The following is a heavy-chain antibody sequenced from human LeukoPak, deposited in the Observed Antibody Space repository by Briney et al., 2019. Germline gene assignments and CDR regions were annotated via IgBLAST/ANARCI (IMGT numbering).Heavy chain of an antibody. CDR3: ARDRNSYGVSDAFDI. CDR2: IKQDGSEK. J-gene: IGHJ3*02. D-gene: IGHD5-18*01. CDR1: GGSFSGYY. Sequence: ETLSLTCAVYGGSFSGYYWSWVRQAPGKGLEWVANIKQDGSEKYYVDSVKGRFTISRDNAKNSLYPQMNSLRAEDTAVYYCARDRNSYGVSDAFDIWGQGAMVTVSS. V-gene: IGHV3-7*01.